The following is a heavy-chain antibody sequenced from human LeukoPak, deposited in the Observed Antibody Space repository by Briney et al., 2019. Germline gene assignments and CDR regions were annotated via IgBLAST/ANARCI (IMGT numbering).Heavy chain of an antibody. CDR1: GGSINNYF. CDR2: MYYSGSS. V-gene: IGHV4-59*01. D-gene: IGHD2-2*01. J-gene: IGHJ5*02. Sequence: SERHSLTCTVSGGSINNYFWNWIRQPPGKGLEWIGYMYYSGSSSYSPSLKGRVTISIDTSKNQFSLKLSSVTTADTAVYYCARSSIPTQNWFDPWGRGTLVSVPS. CDR3: ARSSIPTQNWFDP.